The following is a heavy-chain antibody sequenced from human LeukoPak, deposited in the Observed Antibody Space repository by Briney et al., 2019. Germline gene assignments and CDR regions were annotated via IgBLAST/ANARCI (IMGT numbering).Heavy chain of an antibody. Sequence: GGSLRLSCAASGFTFSSYAMSWVRQAPGKGLEWVSALSGSGGSTYYADSVKGRFTISRDNSKNTLYLQMNSLRAEDTAVYYCAKEIFSGPIFGVVIYYYYGMDVWGQGTTVTVSS. J-gene: IGHJ6*02. CDR3: AKEIFSGPIFGVVIYYYYGMDV. CDR2: LSGSGGST. V-gene: IGHV3-23*01. D-gene: IGHD3-3*01. CDR1: GFTFSSYA.